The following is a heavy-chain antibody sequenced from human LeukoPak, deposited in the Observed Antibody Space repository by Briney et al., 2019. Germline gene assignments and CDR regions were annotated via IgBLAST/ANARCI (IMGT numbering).Heavy chain of an antibody. CDR2: ISYDGSNK. V-gene: IGHV3-30*03. CDR1: GFTFSSYG. J-gene: IGHJ4*02. CDR3: ARFRQLLWFGELSY. Sequence: GGSLRLSCAASGFTFSSYGMHWVRQAPGKGLEWVAVISYDGSNKYYADSVKGRFTISRDNSKNTLYLQMNSLRAEDTAVYYCARFRQLLWFGELSYWGQGTLVTVSS. D-gene: IGHD3-10*01.